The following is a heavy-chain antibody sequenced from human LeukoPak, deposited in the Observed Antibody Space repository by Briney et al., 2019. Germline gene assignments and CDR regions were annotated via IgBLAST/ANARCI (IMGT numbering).Heavy chain of an antibody. D-gene: IGHD6-19*01. CDR2: ISSSSSYI. J-gene: IGHJ4*02. V-gene: IGHV3-21*01. Sequence: GGSLRLSCAASGFTFSSYSMNWVRQAAGKGLEWVSSISSSSSYIYYVGSVKGRFTISRDNAKNSMYLHVNSLRDEDTAVYYFARDGRGIAVAGTAEYWGQGTLVTVSS. CDR1: GFTFSSYS. CDR3: ARDGRGIAVAGTAEY.